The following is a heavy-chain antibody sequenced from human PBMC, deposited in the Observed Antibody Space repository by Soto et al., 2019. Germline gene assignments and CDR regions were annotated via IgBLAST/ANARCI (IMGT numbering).Heavy chain of an antibody. D-gene: IGHD3-22*01. V-gene: IGHV3-23*01. Sequence: EVQLLESGGGMVEPRGSLKLSCVASGFSFGTYVMNWVRQAPGEGLEWVSGVSGSGGRVYSADSVKGRFTISRDNSRNTLYLQMNSLRPEDTAIYYCAMTRLYDTGTNDYRRDALDIWGQGTQVTVSS. CDR2: VSGSGGRV. CDR1: GFSFGTYV. J-gene: IGHJ3*02. CDR3: AMTRLYDTGTNDYRRDALDI.